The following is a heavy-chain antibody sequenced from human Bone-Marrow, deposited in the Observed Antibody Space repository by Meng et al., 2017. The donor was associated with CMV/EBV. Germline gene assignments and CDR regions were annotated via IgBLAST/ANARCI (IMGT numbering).Heavy chain of an antibody. V-gene: IGHV3-30-3*01. Sequence: GESLKISCAASGFTFSSYAMHWVRQAPGKGLEWVAVISYDGSNKYYADSVKGRFTISRDNSKNTLYLQMNSLRAEDTAVYYCAAGHAEQLAAFDIWGQGTMVTVSS. D-gene: IGHD6-13*01. J-gene: IGHJ3*02. CDR3: AAGHAEQLAAFDI. CDR1: GFTFSSYA. CDR2: ISYDGSNK.